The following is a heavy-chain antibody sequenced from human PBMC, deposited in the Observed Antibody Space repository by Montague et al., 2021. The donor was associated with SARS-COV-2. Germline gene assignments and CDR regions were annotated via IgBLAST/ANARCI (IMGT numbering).Heavy chain of an antibody. J-gene: IGHJ3*02. CDR2: IYYSGST. V-gene: IGHV4-59*08. CDR3: ARRGAYSSGWYSGASDI. D-gene: IGHD6-19*01. Sequence: SETLSLTCTVAGGSISSYYWSWIRQPPGKGLEWIGYIYYSGSTNXXPSLKSRVTISVDTSKNQFSLMLSSVTAADTAVYYCARRGAYSSGWYSGASDIWGQGAMVTVSS. CDR1: GGSISSYY.